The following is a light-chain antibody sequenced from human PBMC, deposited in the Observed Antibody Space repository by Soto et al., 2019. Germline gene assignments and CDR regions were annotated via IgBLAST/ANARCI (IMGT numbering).Light chain of an antibody. CDR3: SSYTSSSALV. V-gene: IGLV2-14*03. CDR2: DVA. J-gene: IGLJ1*01. Sequence: QSALTQPASVSGSPGQSITISCTGTSSDIGAYDYVSWYQQHPGKAPKLMIYDVAYRPPGVSNRFSGSKSVNTASLTISGLQAEDEADYYCSSYTSSSALVFGTGTKLTVL. CDR1: SSDIGAYDY.